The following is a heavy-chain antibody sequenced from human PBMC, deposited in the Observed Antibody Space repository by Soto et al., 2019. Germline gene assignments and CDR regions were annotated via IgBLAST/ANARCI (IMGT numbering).Heavy chain of an antibody. J-gene: IGHJ6*02. D-gene: IGHD3-16*01. CDR2: IKQDGSEK. CDR3: ASLGRHG. Sequence: PGGSLRLSCVASGFTFSDSWMDWVRQAPGKGPEWVANIKQDGSEKNYVDSVKGRFTISRDNAKNSLYLQMNSLRAEDTAVYYCASLGRHGWGQGTTVTVSS. CDR1: GFTFSDSW. V-gene: IGHV3-7*01.